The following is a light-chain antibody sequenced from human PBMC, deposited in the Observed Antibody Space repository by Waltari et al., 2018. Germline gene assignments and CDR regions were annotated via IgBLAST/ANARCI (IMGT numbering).Light chain of an antibody. J-gene: IGLJ2*01. CDR2: GAN. Sequence: SSELTQDPALSVAPGQTVTITRHDDSLRRFFATWYQQRPGQAPSLVVYGANNRPSGIPDRFSGSTSGGTAFLTITGAQADDEAVYFCHSRDTTSTRVFGGGTRLTV. CDR1: SLRRFF. CDR3: HSRDTTSTRV. V-gene: IGLV3-19*01.